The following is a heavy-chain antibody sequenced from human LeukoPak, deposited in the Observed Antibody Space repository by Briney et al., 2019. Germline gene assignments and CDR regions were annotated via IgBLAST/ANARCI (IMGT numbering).Heavy chain of an antibody. V-gene: IGHV4-31*03. CDR3: AREPGGAAAAYYGMDV. CDR2: IYYSGST. D-gene: IGHD6-13*01. J-gene: IGHJ6*02. CDR1: GGSISSGGYY. Sequence: SETLSLTCTVSGGSISSGGYYWSWIRQHPGKGLEWIGYIYYSGSTYYNPSLKSRVTISLDTSKNQFSLKLTSVTAADTAAYYCAREPGGAAAAYYGMDVWGQGTTVTVSS.